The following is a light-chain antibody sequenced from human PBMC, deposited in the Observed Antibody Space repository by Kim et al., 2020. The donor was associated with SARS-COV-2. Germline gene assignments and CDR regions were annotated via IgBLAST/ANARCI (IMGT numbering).Light chain of an antibody. V-gene: IGLV2-11*01. CDR1: SSVVGGYNS. J-gene: IGLJ3*02. Sequence: SVPIPGPGTSSVVGGYNSGSRYQHRPGNAPNLRIYDLDKRPSGVPDRFSGSKSGNTASLTISALQAEDEADYYCCSYAGSYTWVFGGGTQLTVL. CDR3: CSYAGSYTWV. CDR2: DLD.